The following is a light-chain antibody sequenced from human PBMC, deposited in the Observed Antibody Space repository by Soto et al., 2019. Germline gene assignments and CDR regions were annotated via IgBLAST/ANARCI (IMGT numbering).Light chain of an antibody. V-gene: IGKV1-33*01. CDR2: DAF. CDR1: QDISNY. Sequence: DMQMTPSPSSLSASVGDRATITCQANQDISNYLNGYQQKQGKAPKPLLYDAFNLETGFLSRFSGSGSGTDFTVTISILHPEDIATYYYQQYDRFLALTFGGGTMVDIK. CDR3: QQYDRFLALT. J-gene: IGKJ4*01.